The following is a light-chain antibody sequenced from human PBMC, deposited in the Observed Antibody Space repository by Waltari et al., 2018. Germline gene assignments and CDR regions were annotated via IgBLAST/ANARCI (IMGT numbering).Light chain of an antibody. V-gene: IGLV1-44*01. Sequence: QAALTQPPSTSEAPGQRVSISCSGASSNIGTTTVSWYRHLPGTAPNLLIYNNDYRPAGVPGRFSGSKSGNPAFLAINGLQDEDEADYYCAAWDERLFNWVCGKGTKLTV. CDR1: SSNIGTTT. CDR2: NND. J-gene: IGLJ3*02. CDR3: AAWDERLFNWV.